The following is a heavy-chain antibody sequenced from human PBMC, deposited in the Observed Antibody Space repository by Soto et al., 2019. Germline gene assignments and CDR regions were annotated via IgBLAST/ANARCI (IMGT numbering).Heavy chain of an antibody. CDR1: GFTVSGNY. J-gene: IGHJ4*02. V-gene: IGHV3-66*01. Sequence: PGGSLRLSCAASGFTVSGNYVSWVRQAPGKGLEWVSVIYSGDNTYYADSVKGRFTISRDKSKNMLYLQMNSLRAEDTAVYYCESSPRSSLSIYFDNWGQGTLVPVSS. CDR2: IYSGDNT. D-gene: IGHD6-13*01. CDR3: ESSPRSSLSIYFDN.